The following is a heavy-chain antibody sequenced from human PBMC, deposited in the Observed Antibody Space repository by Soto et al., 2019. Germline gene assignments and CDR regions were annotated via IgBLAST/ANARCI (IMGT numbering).Heavy chain of an antibody. CDR2: INHSGST. CDR1: GGSFSGYY. D-gene: IGHD5-18*01. V-gene: IGHV4-34*01. J-gene: IGHJ6*02. CDR3: ARERGYSYGYYGRYYYYYGMDV. Sequence: QVQLQQWGAGLLKPSETLSLTCAVYGGSFSGYYWSWIRQPPGKGLEWIGEINHSGSTNYNPSLKSRVTISVDTSKNQFSLKLSSVTAADTAVYYCARERGYSYGYYGRYYYYYGMDVWGQGTTVTVSS.